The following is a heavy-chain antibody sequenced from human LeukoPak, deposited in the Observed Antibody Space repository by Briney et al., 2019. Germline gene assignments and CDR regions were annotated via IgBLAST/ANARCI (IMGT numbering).Heavy chain of an antibody. V-gene: IGHV3-15*01. CDR3: ATVRGVLDY. J-gene: IGHJ4*02. D-gene: IGHD3-10*01. CDR2: IKSKAEGETT. Sequence: GGSLRLSCAVSGFTFSNAWMNWVRQAPGKGLEWVCRIKSKAEGETTDYAAPVKGRFTISRDDSKNTLYLQTNSLKTEDTAVYYCATVRGVLDYWGQGTLVTVSS. CDR1: GFTFSNAW.